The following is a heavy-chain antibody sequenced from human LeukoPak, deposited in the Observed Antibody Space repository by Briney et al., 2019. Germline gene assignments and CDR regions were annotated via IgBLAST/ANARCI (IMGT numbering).Heavy chain of an antibody. D-gene: IGHD3-3*01. V-gene: IGHV1-2*06. CDR3: ARGYYDFWNSYSFSRHIYFDP. CDR1: GYTLTEYD. J-gene: IGHJ5*02. CDR2: INPKNGER. Sequence: GASVKVSCKASGYTLTEYDVHWVRQAPGKALEWMGRINPKNGEREYGQRFQGRVTMTRDTSISTVYMELDSLTSDDTAVYYCARGYYDFWNSYSFSRHIYFDPWGQGTLVTVSS.